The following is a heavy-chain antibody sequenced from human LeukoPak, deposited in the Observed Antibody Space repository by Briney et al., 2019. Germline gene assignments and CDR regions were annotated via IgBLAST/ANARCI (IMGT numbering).Heavy chain of an antibody. CDR1: GFTFNNYA. V-gene: IGHV3-23*01. D-gene: IGHD2-2*01. CDR2: ISSSGGSP. J-gene: IGHJ4*02. Sequence: GGSLRLSCAVSGFTFNNYAMSWVRQAPGKGLEWVSAISSSGGSPYYADSVNGRFTISRDNSKNTLYLQMNSLRAEDTALYYCAKDQALSLSSSRALDYWGQGTLVTVSS. CDR3: AKDQALSLSSSRALDY.